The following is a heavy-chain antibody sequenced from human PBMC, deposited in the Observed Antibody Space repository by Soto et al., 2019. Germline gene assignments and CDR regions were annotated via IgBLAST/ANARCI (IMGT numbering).Heavy chain of an antibody. V-gene: IGHV1-46*01. CDR3: ARDRAYYDFWSGEVIVPVNYYYGMDV. Sequence: ASVKVSCKASGYTFTSYYMHWVRQAPGQGLEWMGIINPSGGSTSYAQKFQGRVTMTRDTSTSTVYMELSSLRSEDTAVYYCARDRAYYDFWSGEVIVPVNYYYGMDVWGQGTTVTVSS. D-gene: IGHD3-3*01. CDR2: INPSGGST. J-gene: IGHJ6*02. CDR1: GYTFTSYY.